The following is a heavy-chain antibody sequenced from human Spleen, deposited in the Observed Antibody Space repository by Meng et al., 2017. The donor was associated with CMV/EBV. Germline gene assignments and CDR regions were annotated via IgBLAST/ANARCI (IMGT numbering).Heavy chain of an antibody. D-gene: IGHD2-2*01. CDR1: GYTFTDYY. CDR3: ARDADILLAPAARSDY. J-gene: IGHJ4*02. CDR2: INPKSGGK. Sequence: ASVKVSCKASGYTFTDYYIHWVRQAPGQGLEWMGWINPKSGGKNYAQRFRGRVTMTRDTSVSTTYMELSRLTSDDTAVYYCARDADILLAPAARSDYWGQGTLVTVSS. V-gene: IGHV1-2*02.